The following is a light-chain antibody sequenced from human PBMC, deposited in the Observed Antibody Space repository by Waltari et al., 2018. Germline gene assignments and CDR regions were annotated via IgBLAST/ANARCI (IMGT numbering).Light chain of an antibody. Sequence: SSELTQDPAVSVALGQTVRITCQGDSLRSYYASWYQQKPGQAPVLVIYGKNNRPSGIPDRFPGSSSENTASLTITGAQAEDEADYYCNSRDSSGDHVVFGGGTKLTVL. V-gene: IGLV3-19*01. CDR3: NSRDSSGDHVV. J-gene: IGLJ2*01. CDR2: GKN. CDR1: SLRSYY.